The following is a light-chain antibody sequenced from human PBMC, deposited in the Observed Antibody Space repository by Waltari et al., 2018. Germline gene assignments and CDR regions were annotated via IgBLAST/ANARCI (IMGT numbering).Light chain of an antibody. V-gene: IGKV1-5*03. CDR1: QSSSSW. J-gene: IGKJ1*01. CDR3: QQYNSYPWT. CDR2: KAS. Sequence: DIQMTQSPSTLSASVGDRVTITCRASQSSSSWLAWYQQKPGKAPKLLIYKASSLESGVPSRFSGSGSRTEFTLTISSLQPDDFATYYCQQYNSYPWTFGQGTKVEIK.